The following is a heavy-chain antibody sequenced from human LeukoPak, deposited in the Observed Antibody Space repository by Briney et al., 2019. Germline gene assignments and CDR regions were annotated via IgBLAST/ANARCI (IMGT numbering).Heavy chain of an antibody. CDR1: GYTFTGYY. Sequence: GASVKVSCRASGYTFTGYYMHWVRQAPGQGLEWMGWIKPNNGGTNYAQKFQGRVTMTRDTSISTAYMELSRLRSDDTAVYDCARARGDIVVVPAAIWFDPWGQGTLVTVSS. J-gene: IGHJ5*02. D-gene: IGHD2-2*01. CDR2: IKPNNGGT. V-gene: IGHV1-2*02. CDR3: ARARGDIVVVPAAIWFDP.